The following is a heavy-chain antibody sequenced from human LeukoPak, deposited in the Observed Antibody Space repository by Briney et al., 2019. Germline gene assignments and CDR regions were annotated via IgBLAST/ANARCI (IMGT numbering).Heavy chain of an antibody. J-gene: IGHJ3*02. D-gene: IGHD3-10*01. CDR2: IYYSGST. CDR3: ARASRSGSYYNEQAFDI. V-gene: IGHV4-39*01. CDR1: GGSISSSSYY. Sequence: SETLSLSCTVSGGSISSSSYYWGRIRQPPGKGLEGIGSIYYSGSTYYNPSLRSRVTISVDTSKNQFSLKLSSVTAADTAVYYCARASRSGSYYNEQAFDIWGQGTMVTVSS.